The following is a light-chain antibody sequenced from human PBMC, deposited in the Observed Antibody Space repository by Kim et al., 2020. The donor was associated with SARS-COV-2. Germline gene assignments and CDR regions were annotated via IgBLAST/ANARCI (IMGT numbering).Light chain of an antibody. CDR1: SGNIASKY. Sequence: NFMLTQPHSVSESPGKTVTISCTGSSGNIASKYVQWYQQRPGTAPTTVIYEDSQRPSGVPDRFSGSVDSSSNSASLTISGLKTEDEADYYCQSCDSNNRGIFGGGTKLTVL. CDR3: QSCDSNNRGI. V-gene: IGLV6-57*02. J-gene: IGLJ2*01. CDR2: EDS.